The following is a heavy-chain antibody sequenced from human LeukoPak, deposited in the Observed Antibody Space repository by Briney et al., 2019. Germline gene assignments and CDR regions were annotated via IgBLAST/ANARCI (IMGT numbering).Heavy chain of an antibody. J-gene: IGHJ4*02. Sequence: GASVKVSCKASGYTFTGYYMHWVRQAPGQGLEWMGWINPDSGGTKYAQKFQGRVTMTRDTSIRTAYMQLSRLSSDDTAVYYCARCPNYHFDWPDYLDFWGQGTLVTVSS. CDR2: INPDSGGT. D-gene: IGHD3-9*01. CDR3: ARCPNYHFDWPDYLDF. V-gene: IGHV1-2*02. CDR1: GYTFTGYY.